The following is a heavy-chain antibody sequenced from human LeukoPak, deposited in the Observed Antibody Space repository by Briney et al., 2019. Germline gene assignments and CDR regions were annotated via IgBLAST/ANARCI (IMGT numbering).Heavy chain of an antibody. D-gene: IGHD4-23*01. CDR2: PYYSARL. Sequence: SETLSLTCTVSGDSISSTSYYWGWIRQPPGKGLEWIRSPYYSARLSSTPSLKTRVSIALDTSKSQFSLKLMFVTAADTAVYYCARHFRDYGGTSRWSFNLWGRGTLVTVSS. CDR3: ARHFRDYGGTSRWSFNL. CDR1: GDSISSTSYY. J-gene: IGHJ2*01. V-gene: IGHV4-39*01.